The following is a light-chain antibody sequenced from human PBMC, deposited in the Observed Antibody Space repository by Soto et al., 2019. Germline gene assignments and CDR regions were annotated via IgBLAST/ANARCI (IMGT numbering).Light chain of an antibody. V-gene: IGKV3-20*01. Sequence: EIVLTQSPGSLSLSPGERATLSCRASQSVSSSYLAWYQHEPGQAPRLLIYGASNRATGIPDRFSGSQSGTDFTLTISRLEPEDLAVYYCQQYGSLVLTFGGGTKVEIK. CDR3: QQYGSLVLT. CDR2: GAS. CDR1: QSVSSSY. J-gene: IGKJ4*01.